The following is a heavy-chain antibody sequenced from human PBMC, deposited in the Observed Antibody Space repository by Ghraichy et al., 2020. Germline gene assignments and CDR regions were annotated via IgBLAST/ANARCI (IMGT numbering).Heavy chain of an antibody. J-gene: IGHJ4*02. CDR1: GGSIRSYY. V-gene: IGHV4-59*01. CDR2: IFHSGST. Sequence: SETLSLTCTVSGGSIRSYYWSWIRQPPGTGLVWIGYIFHSGSTSYNPSLKSRVTISVDTSKNQFSLKLNSVTAADTAVYYCARDYGSGSYEYWGQGTLVTVSS. D-gene: IGHD3-10*01. CDR3: ARDYGSGSYEY.